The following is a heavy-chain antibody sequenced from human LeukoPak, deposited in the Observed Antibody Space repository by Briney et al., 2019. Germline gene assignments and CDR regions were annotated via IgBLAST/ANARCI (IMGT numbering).Heavy chain of an antibody. CDR3: AKDFRIGYSAHFDY. D-gene: IGHD2-21*01. Sequence: GGSLRLSCVASGFTFRSHAMSWVRQAPEKGLEFVSGIYENGGTTYYADSVKGRFSISRDNSKNTLYLQMDSLRGEDTAVYYCAKDFRIGYSAHFDYWGQGALVTVSS. CDR1: GFTFRSHA. V-gene: IGHV3-23*01. J-gene: IGHJ4*02. CDR2: IYENGGTT.